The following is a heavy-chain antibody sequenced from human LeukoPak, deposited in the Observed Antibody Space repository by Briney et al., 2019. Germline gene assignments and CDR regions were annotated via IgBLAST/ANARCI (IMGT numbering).Heavy chain of an antibody. V-gene: IGHV1-18*01. CDR2: ISAYNGNT. CDR3: ARDPCSGGSCLQFGYFDL. CDR1: GYTFTSYG. J-gene: IGHJ2*01. Sequence: ASVKVSCKASGYTFTSYGISWVRQAPGQGLEWMGWISAYNGNTNYAQKLLGRVTMTTDTSTSTAYMELRSLRSDDTAVYYCARDPCSGGSCLQFGYFDLWGRGTLVTVSS. D-gene: IGHD2-15*01.